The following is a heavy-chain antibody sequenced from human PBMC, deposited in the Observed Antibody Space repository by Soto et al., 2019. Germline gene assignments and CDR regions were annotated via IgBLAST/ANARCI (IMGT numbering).Heavy chain of an antibody. CDR3: ARDIVGAPNWFDP. Sequence: XETLSLTCTASGCSIISYSWSWIRQPAGKGLDWIGRIYTSGSTNYNPSLKSRVTMSVDTSKNQFSLKLSSVTAADTAVYYCARDIVGAPNWFDPWGQGALVTVSS. CDR1: GCSIISYS. D-gene: IGHD1-26*01. V-gene: IGHV4-4*07. CDR2: IYTSGST. J-gene: IGHJ5*02.